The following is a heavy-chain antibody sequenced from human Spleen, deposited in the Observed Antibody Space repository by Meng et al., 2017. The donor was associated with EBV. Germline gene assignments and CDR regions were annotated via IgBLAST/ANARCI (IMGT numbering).Heavy chain of an antibody. J-gene: IGHJ5*02. Sequence: QEELQGSVPGRVKPSGTLFLTFAVSCGPISSSNWWNWGRQAPGKGLEWIGEIYHSGSTSYNPSLESRVTISIDKSKNQVSLKLTSVTAADTAVYYCAQRERWWLDPWGQGTLVTVSS. CDR1: CGPISSSNW. V-gene: IGHV4-4*02. CDR2: IYHSGST. D-gene: IGHD2-15*01. CDR3: AQRERWWLDP.